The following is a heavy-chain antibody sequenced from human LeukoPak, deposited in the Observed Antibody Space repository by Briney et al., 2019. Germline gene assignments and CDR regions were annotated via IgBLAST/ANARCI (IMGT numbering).Heavy chain of an antibody. Sequence: GASVKVSCKASGYTFTSYDINWVRQATGQGLEWMGWMNPNSGNTNYAQKLQGRVTMTTDTSTSTAYMELRSLRSDDTAVYYCARDGGSGSYEFYFDYWGQGTLVTVSS. CDR3: ARDGGSGSYEFYFDY. J-gene: IGHJ4*02. CDR1: GYTFTSYD. V-gene: IGHV1-18*01. D-gene: IGHD3-10*01. CDR2: MNPNSGNT.